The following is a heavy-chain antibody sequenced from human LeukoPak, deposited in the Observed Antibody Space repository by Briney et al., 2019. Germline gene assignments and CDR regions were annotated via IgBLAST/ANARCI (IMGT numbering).Heavy chain of an antibody. CDR3: AKGAFYYDTSGYLARDGDY. D-gene: IGHD3-22*01. Sequence: GGSLRLSCAASGFIFSNYGMHWVRQAPGKGLEWMAFIRYDGSNKYYADSVKGRFTISRDNSRNTLYLQMNSLRAEDTAVYYCAKGAFYYDTSGYLARDGDYWGQGTLVTVSS. CDR1: GFIFSNYG. J-gene: IGHJ4*02. CDR2: IRYDGSNK. V-gene: IGHV3-30*02.